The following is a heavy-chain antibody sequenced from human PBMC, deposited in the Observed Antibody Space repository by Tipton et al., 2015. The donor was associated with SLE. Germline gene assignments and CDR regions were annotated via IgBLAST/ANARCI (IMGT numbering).Heavy chain of an antibody. D-gene: IGHD1-26*01. CDR2: ISGYNGNT. J-gene: IGHJ6*02. Sequence: QVQLVQSGGEVKKPGASVRVSCVASAYSFTDYVFSWVRQAPGQGLEWMAWISGYNGNTNYAQRFQDRVTLTINTSASTVYLELRSLISDDTAVYYCARGYRGAYQFHGLDVWGHGTTVTVSS. V-gene: IGHV1-18*01. CDR1: AYSFTDYV. CDR3: ARGYRGAYQFHGLDV.